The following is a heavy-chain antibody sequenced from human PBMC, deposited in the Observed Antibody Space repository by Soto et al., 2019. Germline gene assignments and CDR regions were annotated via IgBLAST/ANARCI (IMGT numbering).Heavy chain of an antibody. CDR3: AKGRASDCPGCTQDY. D-gene: IGHD2-21*02. J-gene: IGHJ4*02. Sequence: GGSLRLSCAASAFTFSSYAMSLVRQAPGKGLEWVSAVSGSGDSTYYADSVKGRFTISRDNSKNTLYLQMNSLRAEDTAVYYCAKGRASDCPGCTQDYWGQGTLVTVSS. CDR1: AFTFSSYA. V-gene: IGHV3-23*01. CDR2: VSGSGDST.